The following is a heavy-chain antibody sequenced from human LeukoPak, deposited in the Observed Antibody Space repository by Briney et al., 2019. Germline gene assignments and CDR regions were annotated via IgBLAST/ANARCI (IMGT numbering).Heavy chain of an antibody. CDR3: AKDHITGTLFQYYYFDY. J-gene: IGHJ4*02. V-gene: IGHV3-30*02. D-gene: IGHD1-7*01. CDR2: IRYDGSNK. CDR1: GFTFSSYG. Sequence: GGSLRLSCAASGFTFSSYGMHWVRQAPGKGLEWVAFIRYDGSNKYYADSVKGRFTISRDNSKNTLYLQMNSLRAEDTAVYYCAKDHITGTLFQYYYFDYWGQGTLVTVSS.